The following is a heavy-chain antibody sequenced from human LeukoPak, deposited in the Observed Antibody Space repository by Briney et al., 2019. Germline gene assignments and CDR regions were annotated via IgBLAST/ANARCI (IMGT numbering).Heavy chain of an antibody. Sequence: PGGSLRLSCAASGFTFSNYWMHWVRQAPGKGLVWVSRISTDGSSTTYAGSVKGRITVSRDNAKNTLYLQMNSLRAEDTAVYYCSKGGSHVVDYWGQGTLVTVSS. CDR2: ISTDGSST. CDR3: SKGGSHVVDY. V-gene: IGHV3-74*01. J-gene: IGHJ4*02. CDR1: GFTFSNYW. D-gene: IGHD3-10*01.